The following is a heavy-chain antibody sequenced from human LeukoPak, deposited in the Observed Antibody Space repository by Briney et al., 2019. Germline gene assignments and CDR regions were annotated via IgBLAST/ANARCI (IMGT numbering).Heavy chain of an antibody. V-gene: IGHV3-7*03. Sequence: GGSLRLSCAASGFTFSNFWMNWVRQAPGKGLEWVANIKQDGSVKHYVDSVKGRFTISRDNTKNSLYLQMNSLRAEDTAVYYCTTNFYGSGPFDYWGQGTLVTVSS. J-gene: IGHJ4*02. CDR2: IKQDGSVK. D-gene: IGHD3-10*01. CDR3: TTNFYGSGPFDY. CDR1: GFTFSNFW.